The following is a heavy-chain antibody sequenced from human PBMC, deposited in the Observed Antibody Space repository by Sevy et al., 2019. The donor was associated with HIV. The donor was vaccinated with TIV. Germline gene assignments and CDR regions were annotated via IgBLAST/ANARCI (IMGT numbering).Heavy chain of an antibody. CDR2: INHSGST. J-gene: IGHJ4*02. Sequence: SETLSLTCAVYGGSFSGYYWSWIRQPPGKGREWIGEINHSGSTNYNPSLKSRVTISVDTSKNQFSLKLSSVTAADTAVYYCARDATTVTSLWGQGTLVTVSS. D-gene: IGHD4-17*01. V-gene: IGHV4-34*01. CDR3: ARDATTVTSL. CDR1: GGSFSGYY.